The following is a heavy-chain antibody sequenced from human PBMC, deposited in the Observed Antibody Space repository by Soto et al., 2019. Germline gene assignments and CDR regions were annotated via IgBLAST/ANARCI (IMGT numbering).Heavy chain of an antibody. J-gene: IGHJ4*02. CDR1: GFTFSSYG. CDR2: ISYDGSNK. V-gene: IGHV3-30*18. Sequence: QVQLVESGGGVVQPGRSLRLSCAASGFTFSSYGMHWVRQAPGKGLEWVAVISYDGSNKYYADSVKGRFTISRDNSKNTQYLQMNSLRAEDTAVYYCAKAPSRIPMIVVVTLPDYWGQGTLVTVSS. CDR3: AKAPSRIPMIVVVTLPDY. D-gene: IGHD3-22*01.